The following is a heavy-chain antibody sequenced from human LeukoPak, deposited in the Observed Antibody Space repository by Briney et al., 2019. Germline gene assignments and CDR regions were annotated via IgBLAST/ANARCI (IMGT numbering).Heavy chain of an antibody. CDR2: ISYDGSNK. J-gene: IGHJ4*02. CDR1: GFTFSSYG. CDR3: AKDAARAARFPMLGY. D-gene: IGHD6-13*01. V-gene: IGHV3-30*18. Sequence: PGGSLRLSCAASGFTFSSYGMHWVRQAPGKGLEWVAVISYDGSNKYYADSVKGRFTISRDNSKNTLYLQMNSLRAEDTAVYYCAKDAARAARFPMLGYWGQGTLVTVSS.